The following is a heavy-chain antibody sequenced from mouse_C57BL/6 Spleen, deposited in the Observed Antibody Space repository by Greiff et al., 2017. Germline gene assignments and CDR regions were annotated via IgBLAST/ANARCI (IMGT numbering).Heavy chain of an antibody. J-gene: IGHJ1*03. CDR3: ARDQDYGQRYFDV. V-gene: IGHV5-4*01. Sequence: EVKLVESGGGLVKPGGSLKLSCAASGFTFSSYAMSWVRQTPEKRLEWVATISDGGSYTYYPDNVKGRFTISRDNAKNNLYLQMSHLKSEDTAMYYCARDQDYGQRYFDVWGTGTTVTVSS. CDR1: GFTFSSYA. CDR2: ISDGGSYT. D-gene: IGHD1-2*01.